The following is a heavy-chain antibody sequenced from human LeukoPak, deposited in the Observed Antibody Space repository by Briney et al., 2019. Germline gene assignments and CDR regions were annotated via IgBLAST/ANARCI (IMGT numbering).Heavy chain of an antibody. CDR2: ISWDGTT. D-gene: IGHD3-22*01. CDR3: VKDLSYESSCSGFDQ. J-gene: IGHJ4*02. Sequence: GGPLRLSCAASGFIFEDYTMHWVRQAPGKTLEWVSLISWDGTTYYTDSLKGRFTISRDNSKNSLYLQMDTLRSEDTAFYYCVKDLSYESSCSGFDQWGQGTLVTVSS. V-gene: IGHV3-43*01. CDR1: GFIFEDYT.